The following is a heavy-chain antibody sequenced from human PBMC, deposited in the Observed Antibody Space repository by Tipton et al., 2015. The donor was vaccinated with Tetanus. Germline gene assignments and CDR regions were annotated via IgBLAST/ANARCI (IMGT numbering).Heavy chain of an antibody. J-gene: IGHJ4*02. CDR3: AREADCSGGSCFSGGFDN. CDR1: GFIFSSYG. CDR2: SWYDGTDK. D-gene: IGHD2-15*01. Sequence: SGFIFSSYGIHWVRQAPGKGLEWVAVSWYDGTDKYYADSVKGRFTISRDNSKNTLYLKMNSLRARDRAVYYCAREADCSGGSCFSGGFDNWGQGTQVTVSS. V-gene: IGHV3-33*01.